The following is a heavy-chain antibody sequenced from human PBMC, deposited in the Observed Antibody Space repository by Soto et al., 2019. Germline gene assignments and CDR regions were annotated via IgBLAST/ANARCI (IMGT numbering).Heavy chain of an antibody. Sequence: QVQLQESGPGLVKPSETLSLTCSVSGGSISNYYWSWIRQPPGKGLEWIGYISYTGRPNYNPSLESRVTVSVDTSKNQFSMKLSSVTAADTAIYYCARGGTYSDLLIRDYFDPWGQGTLVTVSS. CDR2: ISYTGRP. CDR3: ARGGTYSDLLIRDYFDP. CDR1: GGSISNYY. D-gene: IGHD3-10*01. V-gene: IGHV4-59*01. J-gene: IGHJ5*02.